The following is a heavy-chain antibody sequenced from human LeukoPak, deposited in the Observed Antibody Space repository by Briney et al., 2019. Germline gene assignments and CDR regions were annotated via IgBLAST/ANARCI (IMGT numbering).Heavy chain of an antibody. CDR2: IYYSGST. CDR3: ARGRGHRNDAFDI. CDR1: GGSISSYY. Sequence: SSGTLSLTCTVSGGSISSYYWSWIRQPPGKGLEWVGYIYYSGSTNYNPSLKSRVTISVDTSKNQFSLKLSSVTAADTAVYYCARGRGHRNDAFDIWGQGTMVTVSS. J-gene: IGHJ3*02. V-gene: IGHV4-59*01.